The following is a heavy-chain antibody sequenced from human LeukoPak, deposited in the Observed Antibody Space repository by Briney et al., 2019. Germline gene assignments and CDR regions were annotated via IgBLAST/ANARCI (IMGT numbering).Heavy chain of an antibody. CDR2: KYSNQST. CDR3: ARHLQETTAPNCNYYYYMDV. CDR1: GRSISSYY. J-gene: IGHJ6*03. D-gene: IGHD4-11*01. V-gene: IGHV4-4*09. Sequence: TCEALLLSCTVPGRSISSYYWGSIRQPPGKGLGWIEYKYSNQSTNYYPYLKSRSIISVETSKNQFSLKQSSVTAEDTAVYYCARHLQETTAPNCNYYYYMDVWGKGTTVTVSS.